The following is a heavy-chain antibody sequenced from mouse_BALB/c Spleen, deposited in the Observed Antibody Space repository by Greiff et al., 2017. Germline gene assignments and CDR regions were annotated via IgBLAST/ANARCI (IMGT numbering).Heavy chain of an antibody. V-gene: IGHV5-17*02. J-gene: IGHJ4*01. CDR1: GFTFSSFG. Sequence: EVQGVESGGDLVKPGGSLKLSCAASGFTFSSFGMHWVRQAPEKGLEWVAYISSGSSTIYYADTVKGRFTISRDNPKNTLFLQMTSLRSEDTAMYYCARRRNYYGYDGDAMDYWGQGTSVTVSS. D-gene: IGHD2-2*01. CDR2: ISSGSSTI. CDR3: ARRRNYYGYDGDAMDY.